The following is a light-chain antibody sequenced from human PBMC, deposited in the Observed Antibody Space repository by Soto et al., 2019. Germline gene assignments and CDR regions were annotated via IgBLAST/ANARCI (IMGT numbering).Light chain of an antibody. V-gene: IGKV3-20*01. Sequence: EIVLTQSPGTLSLSLGERATLSCRASQSVSSNYLAWYKQKPGQAPRLXIFGVSSRATGIPDRFSGSGSGTEFTLTISRLQPEDFAVYYCQQYHISPITFGQGTRLEI. CDR2: GVS. CDR3: QQYHISPIT. J-gene: IGKJ5*01. CDR1: QSVSSNY.